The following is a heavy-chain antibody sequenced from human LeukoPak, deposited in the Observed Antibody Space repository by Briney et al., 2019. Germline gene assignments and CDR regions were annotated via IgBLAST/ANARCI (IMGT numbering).Heavy chain of an antibody. D-gene: IGHD3-22*01. V-gene: IGHV4-34*01. CDR1: GGSFSGYY. J-gene: IGHJ4*02. CDR3: ARGANYYDSSGYSATFDY. CDR2: INHSGST. Sequence: KPSETLSLTCAVYGGSFSGYYWSWIRQPPGKGLEWIGEINHSGSTNYNPSLKSRVTISLDTSKNQSSLKLSSVTAADTAVYYCARGANYYDSSGYSATFDYWGQGTLVTVSS.